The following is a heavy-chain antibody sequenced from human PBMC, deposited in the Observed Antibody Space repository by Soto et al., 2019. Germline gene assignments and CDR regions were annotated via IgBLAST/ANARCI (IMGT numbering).Heavy chain of an antibody. CDR1: GFSVSSNY. CDR2: IFSDGST. CDR3: ARVGYRSIWPRLFNWFDP. Sequence: EVQVVESGGGLVQPGGSLRLSCAASGFSVSSNYMTWVRQAPGKGLEWVSVIFSDGSTYYADSVKGRFTISRHNSKNILYLQMNSLRAEDTAVYYCARVGYRSIWPRLFNWFDPWGQGTLVTVSS. V-gene: IGHV3-53*04. J-gene: IGHJ5*02. D-gene: IGHD6-13*01.